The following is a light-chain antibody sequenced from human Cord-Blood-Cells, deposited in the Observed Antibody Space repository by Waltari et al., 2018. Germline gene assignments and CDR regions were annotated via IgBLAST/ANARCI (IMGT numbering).Light chain of an antibody. CDR3: CSYAGSSTYV. CDR1: SRDVGSYYL. V-gene: IGLV2-23*01. CDR2: EGS. Sequence: QSALTQPASVSGSPGQAITISCTGTSRDVGSYYLLSWYQQHPGKAPKLMIYEGSKRPSGVSNRFSGSKSGNTASLTISGLQAEDEADYYCCSYAGSSTYVFGTGTKVTVL. J-gene: IGLJ1*01.